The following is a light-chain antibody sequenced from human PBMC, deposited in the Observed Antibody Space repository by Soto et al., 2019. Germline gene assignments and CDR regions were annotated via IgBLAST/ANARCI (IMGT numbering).Light chain of an antibody. J-gene: IGKJ1*01. Sequence: EIVLTQSPSTLSSFPFDRFTLSCRASQYINTRLAWYQHRPGQSPRLLIYQTSLRAAGIPARFSASGSGTDFTLTISDVQPEDFALYYCHQRQSWPRTFGQGTKVDIK. CDR2: QTS. CDR1: QYINTR. V-gene: IGKV3-11*01. CDR3: HQRQSWPRT.